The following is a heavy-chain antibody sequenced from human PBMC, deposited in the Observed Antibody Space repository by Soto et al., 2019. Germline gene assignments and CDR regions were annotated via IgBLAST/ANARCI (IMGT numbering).Heavy chain of an antibody. CDR3: ASSVDNYYIPGVQCCYYMGV. CDR2: IIPILNIS. CDR1: GGTFSSYT. V-gene: IGHV1-69*02. D-gene: IGHD3-22*01. Sequence: QVQLVQSGAEVKKPGSSVKVSCKASGGTFSSYTINWVRQAPGQGLGWMGRIIPILNISNFAQRFQGRVTITAEQSTSAAYRELSSLRSADTAVYYSASSVDNYYIPGVQCCYYMGVWGNGSTVTVSS. J-gene: IGHJ6*03.